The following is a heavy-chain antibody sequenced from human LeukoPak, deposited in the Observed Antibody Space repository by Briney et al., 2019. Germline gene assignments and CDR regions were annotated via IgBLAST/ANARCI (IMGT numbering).Heavy chain of an antibody. J-gene: IGHJ5*02. CDR3: ARDWTVRGVIRWGFDP. CDR1: GGSISSYY. Sequence: SETLSLTRTVSGGSISSYYWSWIRQPPGRGLEWIGYIYYSGSTNYNPSLKSRVTISVDTSKNQCSLKLSSVTAADTAVYYCARDWTVRGVIRWGFDPWGQGTLVTVSS. D-gene: IGHD3-10*01. CDR2: IYYSGST. V-gene: IGHV4-59*12.